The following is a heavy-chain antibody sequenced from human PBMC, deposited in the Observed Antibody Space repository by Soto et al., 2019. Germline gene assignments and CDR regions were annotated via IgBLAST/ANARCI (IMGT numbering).Heavy chain of an antibody. D-gene: IGHD2-21*01. Sequence: PRWSLSLSCAASRVIVTNAGIDWVRQVQRKGLEWVGRIKSKIDGGTADYAAPVQGRFAVSRDDSEKMVFLQMNSLKTEDPGRISWTTDCYRSIKAVRFDYWRQGPVVTVSS. CDR3: TTDCYRSIKAVRFDY. CDR2: IKSKIDGGTA. J-gene: IGHJ4*02. CDR1: RVIVTNAG. V-gene: IGHV3-15*07.